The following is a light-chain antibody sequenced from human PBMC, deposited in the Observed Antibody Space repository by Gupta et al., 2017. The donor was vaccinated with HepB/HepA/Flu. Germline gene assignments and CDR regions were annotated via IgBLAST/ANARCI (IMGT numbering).Light chain of an antibody. Sequence: QSALTQPASVSGSPGQSVTISSTGTRTDVRGYTYGSCDQQHPGKATKLVIFDGSIRPSAVSNRFAGSKSGNTASLTISGRQAEDEADYYGTSYTTTSTWVFGGGTKLTVL. CDR1: RTDVRGYTY. CDR3: TSYTTTSTWV. V-gene: IGLV2-14*01. J-gene: IGLJ3*02. CDR2: DGS.